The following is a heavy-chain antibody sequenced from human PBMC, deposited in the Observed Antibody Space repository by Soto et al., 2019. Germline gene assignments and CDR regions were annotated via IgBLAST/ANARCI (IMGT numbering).Heavy chain of an antibody. CDR2: INHSGST. V-gene: IGHV4-34*01. J-gene: IGHJ4*02. CDR3: ARGQSPLGYCSGGSCSSIDY. D-gene: IGHD2-15*01. CDR1: GGSFSGYY. Sequence: QVQLQQWGAGLLKPSETLSLTCAVYGGSFSGYYWSWIRQPPGKGLEWIGEINHSGSTNYNPSLKSRVTISVDTSKNQFSLKLRSVTAADTAVYYCARGQSPLGYCSGGSCSSIDYWGQGTLVTVSS.